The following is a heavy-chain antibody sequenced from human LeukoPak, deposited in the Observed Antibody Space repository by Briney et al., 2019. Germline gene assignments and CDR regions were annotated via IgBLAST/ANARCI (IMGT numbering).Heavy chain of an antibody. Sequence: PGGSPRLSCAASRLTFSSYAMNWVRQAPGKGLEWVSAISGSDGRLFYADSVKGRFTISRDNSKNTLHLQMNSLRAEDTAVYYCAKESPYRAPTRTYYFDYWGQGTLVTVSS. J-gene: IGHJ4*02. CDR1: RLTFSSYA. CDR3: AKESPYRAPTRTYYFDY. V-gene: IGHV3-23*01. D-gene: IGHD1-14*01. CDR2: ISGSDGRL.